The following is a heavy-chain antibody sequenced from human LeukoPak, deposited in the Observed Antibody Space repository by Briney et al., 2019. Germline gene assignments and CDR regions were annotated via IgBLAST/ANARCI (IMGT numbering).Heavy chain of an antibody. V-gene: IGHV4-4*02. J-gene: IGHJ5*02. CDR3: ARIPEGEFDP. D-gene: IGHD1-14*01. CDR2: IYHSGST. Sequence: MTSGTLSLTCAVSGGSISSSNWWSWVRQPPGKGLEWIGEIYHSGSTNYNPSLKSRVTISVDTSKNQFSLKLSSVTAADTAVYYCARIPEGEFDPWGQGTLVTVSS. CDR1: GGSISSSNW.